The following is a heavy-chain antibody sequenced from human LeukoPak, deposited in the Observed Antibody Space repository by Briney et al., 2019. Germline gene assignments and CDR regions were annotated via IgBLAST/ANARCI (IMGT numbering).Heavy chain of an antibody. V-gene: IGHV4-34*01. CDR2: INHSGGT. CDR1: GGSFSGYL. J-gene: IGHJ5*02. Sequence: SETLSLTCTVSGGSFSGYLWSWIRQPPRKGLEWIGEINHSGGTHYNPSLKSRVTISVDTSKNQFSLKLSSVTAADTAVYYCARAFLYSSGWYNWFDPWGQGTLVTVSS. D-gene: IGHD6-19*01. CDR3: ARAFLYSSGWYNWFDP.